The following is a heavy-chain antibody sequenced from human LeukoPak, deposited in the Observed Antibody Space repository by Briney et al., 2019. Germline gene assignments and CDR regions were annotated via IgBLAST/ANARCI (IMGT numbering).Heavy chain of an antibody. J-gene: IGHJ4*02. D-gene: IGHD3-9*01. CDR1: GFTFRSYA. Sequence: GGALRLSCAASGFTFRSYAMGWVRQSPAKGLAWVSSISGGGGGTYYAEFVKGRFTISRDNSNNTLCLQINSLRAEDTAVYYRAKFNEILTGYFDYWGQGTLVTVSS. CDR2: ISGGGGGT. CDR3: AKFNEILTGYFDY. V-gene: IGHV3-23*01.